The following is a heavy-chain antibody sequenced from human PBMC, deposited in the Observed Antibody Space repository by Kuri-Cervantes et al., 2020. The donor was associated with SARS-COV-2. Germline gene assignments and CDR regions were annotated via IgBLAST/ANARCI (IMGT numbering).Heavy chain of an antibody. CDR1: GFTFSRYW. D-gene: IGHD3-10*01. CDR2: INPDGSYT. Sequence: GESLKISCAASGFTFSRYWMHWVRQAPGKGLVWVSRINPDGSYTNNADSVKGRFTLSRDNAKNMLFLQMNSLRAEDTAVYYCARGGYHGSGSYSPYGMDVWGQGTTVTVSS. V-gene: IGHV3-74*01. CDR3: ARGGYHGSGSYSPYGMDV. J-gene: IGHJ6*02.